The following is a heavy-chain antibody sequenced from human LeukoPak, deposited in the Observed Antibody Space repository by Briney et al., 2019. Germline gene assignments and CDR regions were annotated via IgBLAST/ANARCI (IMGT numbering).Heavy chain of an antibody. D-gene: IGHD4-11*01. J-gene: IGHJ4*02. CDR2: ISSSSSYI. V-gene: IGHV3-21*01. CDR3: ARDDYSNYAFDY. Sequence: GGSLRLSCAASGFTFSSYSMNWVRQAPGKGLEWVSSISSSSSYIYYADSVKGRFTISRGNAKNSLYLQMNSLRAEDTAVYYCARDDYSNYAFDYWGQGTLVTVSS. CDR1: GFTFSSYS.